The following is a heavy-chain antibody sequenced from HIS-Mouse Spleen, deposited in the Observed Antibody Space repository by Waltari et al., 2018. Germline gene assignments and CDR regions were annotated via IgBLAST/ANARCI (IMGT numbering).Heavy chain of an antibody. V-gene: IGHV1-2*02. CDR3: AEVDGTTHAFDI. J-gene: IGHJ3*02. Sequence: QVQLVQSGAEVKKPGASVKVSCKASGYTFTGYYMHWVRQAPGQGREWRGWINPNSGGKNQAQKFKGRVTMTRETSISTAYMELSRLRSDDTAVYYCAEVDGTTHAFDIWGQGTMVTVSS. CDR1: GYTFTGYY. CDR2: INPNSGGK. D-gene: IGHD1-26*01.